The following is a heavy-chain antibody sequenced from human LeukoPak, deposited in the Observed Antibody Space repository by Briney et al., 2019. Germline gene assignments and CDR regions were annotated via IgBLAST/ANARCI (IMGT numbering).Heavy chain of an antibody. D-gene: IGHD2-15*01. CDR3: AKDSGGSVLED. CDR1: GFIFSGSV. V-gene: IGHV3-30*18. CDR2: MSYDGTNE. Sequence: GRSLRLACAASGFIFSGSVMHWVRQGPGKGLEWVAIMSYDGTNENYGDSVKGRFTISRDNSKNTLYLHMNSLRHDDTAVYYCAKDSGGSVLEDWGHGSLVIVSS. J-gene: IGHJ4*01.